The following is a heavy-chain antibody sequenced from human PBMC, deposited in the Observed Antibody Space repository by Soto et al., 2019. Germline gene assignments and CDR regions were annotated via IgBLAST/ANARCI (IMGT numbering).Heavy chain of an antibody. CDR3: TTPNHAYYYGSGSYSSVYGMDV. Sequence: PGGSLRLSCAASGFTFSNYWMNWVRQAPGKGLEWVANINQDESQRNHVDSVKGRFTVSRDNSKNTLYLQMNSLRAEDTAVYYCTTPNHAYYYGSGSYSSVYGMDVWGQGTTVTVSS. J-gene: IGHJ6*02. CDR1: GFTFSNYW. D-gene: IGHD3-10*01. V-gene: IGHV3-7*05. CDR2: INQDESQR.